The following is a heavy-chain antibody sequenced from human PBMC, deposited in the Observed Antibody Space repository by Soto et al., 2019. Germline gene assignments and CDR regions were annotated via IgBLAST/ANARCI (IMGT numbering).Heavy chain of an antibody. CDR3: AVWSIVVVPAAMAGPNWFDP. CDR1: GFTFSSYA. D-gene: IGHD2-2*01. V-gene: IGHV3-23*01. CDR2: ISGSGGST. J-gene: IGHJ5*02. Sequence: GGSLRLSCAASGFTFSSYAMSWVRQAPGKGLEWVSAISGSGGSTYYADSVKGRFTISRDNSKNTLYLQMNSLRAEDTAVYYCAVWSIVVVPAAMAGPNWFDPWGQGTLVTVSS.